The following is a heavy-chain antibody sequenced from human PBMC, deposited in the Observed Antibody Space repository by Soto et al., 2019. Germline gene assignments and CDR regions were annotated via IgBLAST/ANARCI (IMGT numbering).Heavy chain of an antibody. V-gene: IGHV3-48*03. CDR3: ASVTLRFSYGIDV. J-gene: IGHJ6*02. CDR2: ISKSGSVI. D-gene: IGHD3-3*01. Sequence: LRLSCAGSGLTFSNSEMHWVRQAPGKGLEWLSYISKSGSVIYYADSVKGRFTISRDNAKNFLYLQMNSLRAEDSAVYFCASVTLRFSYGIDVWGQGTTVTVSS. CDR1: GLTFSNSE.